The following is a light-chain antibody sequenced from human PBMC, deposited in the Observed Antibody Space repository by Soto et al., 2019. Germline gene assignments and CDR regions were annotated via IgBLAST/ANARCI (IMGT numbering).Light chain of an antibody. CDR1: QSVSEF. CDR2: DAS. Sequence: VLTQAPSSLSFSPGARAALSCRASQSVSEFLAWYQQKHGQAPRLLIYDASNRATGIPARFSGSGSGTDFTITISGLQAEDFELYYCQQYNYWPGTFGQGTKVDIK. CDR3: QQYNYWPGT. V-gene: IGKV3-11*01. J-gene: IGKJ1*01.